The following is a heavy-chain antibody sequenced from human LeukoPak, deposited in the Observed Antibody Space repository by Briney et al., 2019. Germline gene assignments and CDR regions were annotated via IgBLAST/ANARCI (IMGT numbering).Heavy chain of an antibody. CDR2: IYYSGST. D-gene: IGHD2-21*02. CDR1: GGSISSYY. J-gene: IGHJ4*02. Sequence: SETLSLTCTVSGGSISSYYWSWIRQPPGKGLEWIGYIYYSGSTNYNPSLKSRVTISVDTSKNQFSLKLSSVTAADTAVYYCARRSSCGGDCYLYYFDYWGQGTLVTVSS. CDR3: ARRSSCGGDCYLYYFDY. V-gene: IGHV4-59*08.